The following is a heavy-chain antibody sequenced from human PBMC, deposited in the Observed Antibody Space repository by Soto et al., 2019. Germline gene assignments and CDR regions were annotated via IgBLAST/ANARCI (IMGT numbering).Heavy chain of an antibody. CDR1: GGSISSYY. V-gene: IGHV4-59*01. J-gene: IGHJ6*02. Sequence: TVSGGSISSYYWSWIRQPPGKGLEWIGYIYYSGSTNYNPSLKSRVTISVDTSKNQFSLKLSSVTAADTAMYYCAGDRGVNDFWSGYLLNGMDVWGQGTTVTVSS. D-gene: IGHD3-3*01. CDR2: IYYSGST. CDR3: AGDRGVNDFWSGYLLNGMDV.